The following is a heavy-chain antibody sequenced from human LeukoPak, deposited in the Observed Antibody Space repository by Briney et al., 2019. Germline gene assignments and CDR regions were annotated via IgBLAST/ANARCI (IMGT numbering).Heavy chain of an antibody. CDR3: ARGQGSVVAAPNFDY. CDR2: ISSSGSTI. V-gene: IGHV3-11*01. CDR1: GGSISSSNW. J-gene: IGHJ4*02. D-gene: IGHD2-15*01. Sequence: LSLTCAVSGGSISSSNWWSWIRQAPGKGLEWVSYISSSGSTIYYADSVKGRFTISRDNAKNSLYLQMNSLRAEDTAVYYCARGQGSVVAAPNFDYWGQGTLVTVSS.